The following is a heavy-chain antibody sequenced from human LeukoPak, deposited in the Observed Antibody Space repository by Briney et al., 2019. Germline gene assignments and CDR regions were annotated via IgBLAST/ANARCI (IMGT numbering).Heavy chain of an antibody. V-gene: IGHV3-11*01. CDR2: ISSSGSTI. J-gene: IGHJ6*02. CDR3: ARGIRSYYYYYYGMDV. Sequence: GGSLRLSCAASGFTFSDYYMSWIRQAPGKGLEWVSYISSSGSTIYYADSVKGRFTISRDNAKNSLYLQMNSLRAEDTAVYYCARGIRSYYYYYYGMDVWGQGTTVTVSS. CDR1: GFTFSDYY. D-gene: IGHD3-10*01.